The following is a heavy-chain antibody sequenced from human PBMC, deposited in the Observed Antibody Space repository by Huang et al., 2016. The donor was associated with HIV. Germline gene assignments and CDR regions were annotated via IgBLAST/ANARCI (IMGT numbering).Heavy chain of an antibody. Sequence: EVQLVESGGGLVQPGGSLRLSCAASGFTFSSYSLNWVRQAPGKGLEWDSYISRSSSTIYYADSLKGRFTISRDKAKNSLYLQMNSLRAEDTAVYYCARVRAAAGTSTTDAFDIWGQGTMVTVSS. CDR1: GFTFSSYS. CDR2: ISRSSSTI. J-gene: IGHJ3*02. CDR3: ARVRAAAGTSTTDAFDI. V-gene: IGHV3-48*01. D-gene: IGHD6-13*01.